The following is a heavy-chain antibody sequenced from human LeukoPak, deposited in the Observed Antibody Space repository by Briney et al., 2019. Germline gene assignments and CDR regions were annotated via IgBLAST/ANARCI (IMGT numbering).Heavy chain of an antibody. CDR3: AKTVDSSGWYYFDY. Sequence: GGSLRLSCAASGFTFSSYGMSWVRQAPGKGLEWVSAISGSGGSTYYADSVKGRFTISRDNSKNTLYLQMNSLRAEDTAVYYCAKTVDSSGWYYFDYWGQGTLVTVSS. V-gene: IGHV3-23*01. D-gene: IGHD6-19*01. J-gene: IGHJ4*02. CDR2: ISGSGGST. CDR1: GFTFSSYG.